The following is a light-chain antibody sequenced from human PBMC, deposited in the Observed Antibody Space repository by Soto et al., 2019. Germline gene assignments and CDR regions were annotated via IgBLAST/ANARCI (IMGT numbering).Light chain of an antibody. CDR3: QQYNNWPQT. CDR2: SAS. Sequence: EIVMTQSPATLSVSPWERATLSCRASQSVTSNLAWYQQKPGQAPRLLIYSASTRATSIPARFSGSGSGTEFTLTISSLQSEDFAVYYCQQYNNWPQTFGQGTKVDIK. V-gene: IGKV3-15*01. J-gene: IGKJ1*01. CDR1: QSVTSN.